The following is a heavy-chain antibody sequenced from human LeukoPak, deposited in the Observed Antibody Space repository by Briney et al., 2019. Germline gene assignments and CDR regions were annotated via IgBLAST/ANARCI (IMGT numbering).Heavy chain of an antibody. D-gene: IGHD1-26*01. V-gene: IGHV3-66*01. CDR1: GFTVSSNR. Sequence: GGSLRLSCAASGFTVSSNRMNWVRQAPGKGLEWVSIIYYGGNTYYADSVKGRFTISRDNSKNTLYLEINNLRAEDTAVYYCAALSGVGVKIGFDYWGQGSLVIVSS. J-gene: IGHJ4*02. CDR3: AALSGVGVKIGFDY. CDR2: IYYGGNT.